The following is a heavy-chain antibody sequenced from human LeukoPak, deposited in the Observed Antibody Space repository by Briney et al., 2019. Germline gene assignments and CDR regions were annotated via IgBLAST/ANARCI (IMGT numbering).Heavy chain of an antibody. D-gene: IGHD3-10*01. J-gene: IGHJ5*02. CDR1: GGSISSYY. Sequence: SETLSLTCTVSGGSISSYYWSWIRQPAGKGLEWIGRIYSSGTTTYNPSPKSRVTMSVDTAKNQVSLRLSSVTAADTAVYYCARDSGTTGEVKFDPWGQGSLVTVSS. CDR2: IYSSGTT. CDR3: ARDSGTTGEVKFDP. V-gene: IGHV4-4*07.